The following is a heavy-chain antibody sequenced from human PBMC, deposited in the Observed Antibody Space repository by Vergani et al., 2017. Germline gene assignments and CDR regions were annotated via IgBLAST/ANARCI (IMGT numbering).Heavy chain of an antibody. D-gene: IGHD1-1*01. CDR3: ARNGNWAPFEP. CDR2: IYYSGST. J-gene: IGHJ5*02. CDR1: GGSISSSSYY. Sequence: QLQLQESGPGLVKPSETLSLTCTVSGGSISSSSYYWGWIRQPPGKGLEWIGSIYYSGSTYYNPSLKSRVTISVDTSKNQFSLKLSSVTAADTAVYYCARNGNWAPFEPGGQGTLVTVSS. V-gene: IGHV4-39*01.